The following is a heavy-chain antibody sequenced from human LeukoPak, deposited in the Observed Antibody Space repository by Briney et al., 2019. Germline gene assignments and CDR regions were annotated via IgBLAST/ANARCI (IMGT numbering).Heavy chain of an antibody. CDR3: ARLRGYTYGNPGY. D-gene: IGHD5-18*01. V-gene: IGHV4-39*01. CDR2: IYYTGDT. Sequence: PSETLSLTCTVSGGSISTSSSYYWGWIRQPPGKGLEWIGSIYYTGDTYYNSSLKSRVTISVDTSKNQFALKLTSVTAADTALYYCARLRGYTYGNPGYWGQGSLVIVSS. CDR1: GGSISTSSSYY. J-gene: IGHJ4*02.